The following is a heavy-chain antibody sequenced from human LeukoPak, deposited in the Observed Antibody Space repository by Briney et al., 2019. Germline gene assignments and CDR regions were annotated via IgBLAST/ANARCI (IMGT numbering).Heavy chain of an antibody. CDR1: GFTFSGYW. CDR2: LNTDGSST. V-gene: IGHV3-74*01. D-gene: IGHD3-16*01. CDR3: ARDDAFRGVAMDV. J-gene: IGHJ6*02. Sequence: GGSLRLSCAASGFTFSGYWMHWVRQVPGKGLVWVSRLNTDGSSTSYADSVKGRFTISRDNAKNTLYLQMNSLRAEDTAVYYCARDDAFRGVAMDVWGQGTTVTVSS.